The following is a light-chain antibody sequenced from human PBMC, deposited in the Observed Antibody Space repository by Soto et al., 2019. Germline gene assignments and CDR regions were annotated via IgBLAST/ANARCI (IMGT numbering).Light chain of an antibody. V-gene: IGKV3-20*01. Sequence: IVLTQSPGMLSLSPGERATLSCRASQSVISDYLAWYQQKPGQAPRLLLYGASKRATGIPDRFSGSGSGTDFTLPITRLEPEDFAVYYCQQYGRSPLFTFGPGTTVEIK. CDR1: QSVISDY. CDR3: QQYGRSPLFT. J-gene: IGKJ3*01. CDR2: GAS.